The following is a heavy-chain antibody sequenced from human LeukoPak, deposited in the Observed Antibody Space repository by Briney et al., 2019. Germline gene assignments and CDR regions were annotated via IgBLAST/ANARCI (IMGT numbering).Heavy chain of an antibody. CDR1: GFTFSSYW. Sequence: GGSLRLSCAVSGFTFSSYWMSWARQAPGKGLEWVANIKNDGSVKYYVDSVKGRFTISRDNAKNSLYLQMNSLRAEDTAVYFCARDESYSSDYWGQGTLVTVSS. J-gene: IGHJ4*02. D-gene: IGHD6-13*01. V-gene: IGHV3-7*05. CDR2: IKNDGSVK. CDR3: ARDESYSSDY.